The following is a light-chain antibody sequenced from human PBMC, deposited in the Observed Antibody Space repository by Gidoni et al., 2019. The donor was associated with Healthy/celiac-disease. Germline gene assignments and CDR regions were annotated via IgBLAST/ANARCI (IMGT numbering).Light chain of an antibody. Sequence: SYVLTQPPSLSVAPGQTARITCGGNNIGSKSVHWYQQKPGQAPVLVVYADSDRPSGIPERFSRSNSGNTATLTISRVEAGDEADYYCQVWDSSSDHPVVFGGGTKLTVL. J-gene: IGLJ2*01. CDR1: NIGSKS. V-gene: IGLV3-21*02. CDR3: QVWDSSSDHPVV. CDR2: ADS.